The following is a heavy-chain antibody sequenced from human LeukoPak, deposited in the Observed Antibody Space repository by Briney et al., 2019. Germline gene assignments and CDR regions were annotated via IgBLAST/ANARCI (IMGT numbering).Heavy chain of an antibody. Sequence: ASVKVSCKTSGYTFTDYYFHWVRQAPGHGLEWMGWINPNTRGRGYAQRFQGRVTMTRDTSISAAYMELSSLRSDDTAVYYCARGALGYGADLFDIWGQGTMVTVSS. CDR1: GYTFTDYY. V-gene: IGHV1-2*02. CDR2: INPNTRGR. J-gene: IGHJ3*02. D-gene: IGHD4-17*01. CDR3: ARGALGYGADLFDI.